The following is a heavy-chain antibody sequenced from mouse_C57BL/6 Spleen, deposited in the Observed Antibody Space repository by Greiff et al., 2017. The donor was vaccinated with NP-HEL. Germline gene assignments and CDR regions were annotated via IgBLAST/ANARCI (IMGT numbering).Heavy chain of an antibody. Sequence: VQLQQSGPELVKPGASVKISCKASGYAFSSSWMNWVKQRPGKGLEWIGRIYPGDGDTNYNGKFKGKATLTADKSSSTAYMQLSSLTSEDSAVYFCARRNYDYDEAMDYWGQGTSVTVSS. V-gene: IGHV1-82*01. J-gene: IGHJ4*01. CDR3: ARRNYDYDEAMDY. D-gene: IGHD2-4*01. CDR2: IYPGDGDT. CDR1: GYAFSSSW.